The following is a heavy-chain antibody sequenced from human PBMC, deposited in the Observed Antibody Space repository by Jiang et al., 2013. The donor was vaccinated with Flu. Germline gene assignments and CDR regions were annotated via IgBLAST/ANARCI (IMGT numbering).Heavy chain of an antibody. CDR2: PILGMT. J-gene: IGHJ4*02. V-gene: IGHV1-69*02. CDR3: AADAPTKSYGN. D-gene: IGHD3-10*01. Sequence: PILGMTNYAEKFHGRVTITADMSTTTAYMVLSSLRSEDTAVYFCAADAPTKSYGNWGQGTLVTVSS.